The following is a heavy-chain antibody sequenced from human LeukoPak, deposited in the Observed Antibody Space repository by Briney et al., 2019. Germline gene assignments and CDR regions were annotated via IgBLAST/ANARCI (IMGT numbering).Heavy chain of an antibody. Sequence: PSETLSLTCAVSGYSISSGYYWGWIRQPPGKGLEWIGSIYHSGSTYYNPSLKSRVTISVDTSKNQFSLKLSSVTAADTAVYYCARDSRVVVEGGDWFDPGGQGTLVTVSS. D-gene: IGHD2-15*01. J-gene: IGHJ5*02. CDR2: IYHSGST. V-gene: IGHV4-38-2*02. CDR1: GYSISSGYY. CDR3: ARDSRVVVEGGDWFDP.